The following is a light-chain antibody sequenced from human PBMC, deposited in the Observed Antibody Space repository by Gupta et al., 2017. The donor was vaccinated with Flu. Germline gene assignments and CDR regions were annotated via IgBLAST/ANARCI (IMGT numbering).Light chain of an antibody. V-gene: IGKV1-39*01. CDR1: QSISSY. Sequence: DIQMTQSPSSLSASVGDRVTITCRASQSISSYLNWYQQKPGTAPKLLIYAASSLQSGVPSRFSGSGSGTDFTLTISSLQPEDFAADYCQQSYSTPGFTFGPGTKVEIK. CDR2: AAS. J-gene: IGKJ3*01. CDR3: QQSYSTPGFT.